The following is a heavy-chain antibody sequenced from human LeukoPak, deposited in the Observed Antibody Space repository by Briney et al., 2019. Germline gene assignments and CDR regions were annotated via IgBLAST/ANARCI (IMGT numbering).Heavy chain of an antibody. CDR2: ISYEGKNK. CDR1: GFTFSSFA. J-gene: IGHJ4*02. V-gene: IGHV3-30*04. CDR3: ATAEIVEMATISLPIDY. Sequence: PGGSLRLSCAASGFTFSSFALHWVRQAPGKGLEWVAIISYEGKNKYYADSVKGRFTISRDNAKNSLYLQMNSLRSEDTAVYYCATAEIVEMATISLPIDYWGQGTLVTVSS. D-gene: IGHD5-24*01.